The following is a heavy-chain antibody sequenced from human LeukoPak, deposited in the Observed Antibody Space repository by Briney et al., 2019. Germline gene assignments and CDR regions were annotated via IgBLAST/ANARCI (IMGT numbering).Heavy chain of an antibody. D-gene: IGHD6-13*01. CDR2: IYYSGST. CDR3: ARVIAAASLDSTPD. Sequence: SETLSLTCTVSGGSISSSSYYWGWIRQPPGKGLEWIGSIYYSGSTYYNPSLKSRVTISVDTSKNQFSLKLSSVTAADTAVYYCARVIAAASLDSTPDWGQGTLVIVSS. V-gene: IGHV4-39*07. J-gene: IGHJ4*02. CDR1: GGSISSSSYY.